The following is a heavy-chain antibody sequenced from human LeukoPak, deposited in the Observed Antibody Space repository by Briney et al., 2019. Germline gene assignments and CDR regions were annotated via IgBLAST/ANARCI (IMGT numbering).Heavy chain of an antibody. CDR1: GFTFSRFD. J-gene: IGHJ4*02. CDR3: ASRDYFDY. CDR2: ISSSPTTT. Sequence: GGSLRLSCAASGFTFSRFDMNWVRQAPGRGLEWVSYISSSPTTTYYADSVKGRFTISRDNAKNSLYLQMNSLRDEDTAVYYCASRDYFDYWGQGTLVTVSS. V-gene: IGHV3-48*02.